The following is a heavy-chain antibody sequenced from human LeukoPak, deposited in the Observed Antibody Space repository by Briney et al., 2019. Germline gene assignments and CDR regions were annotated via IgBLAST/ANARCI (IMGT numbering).Heavy chain of an antibody. CDR1: GGTFSSYA. Sequence: ASVKVSCKASGGTFSSYAISWVRQAPGQGLEWMGRIIPIFGTANYAQKFQGRVTITTDESTSTAYMELSSLRSEDTAVYYCARARYDYSSGWYSSGDYFDYWGQGTLVTVSS. D-gene: IGHD6-19*01. J-gene: IGHJ4*02. CDR3: ARARYDYSSGWYSSGDYFDY. V-gene: IGHV1-69*05. CDR2: IIPIFGTA.